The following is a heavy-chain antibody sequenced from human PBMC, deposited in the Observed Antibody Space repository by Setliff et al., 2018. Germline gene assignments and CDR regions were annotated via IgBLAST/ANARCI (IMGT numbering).Heavy chain of an antibody. J-gene: IGHJ6*03. Sequence: GGSLRLSCAASGFTFNNFWMSWVRQAPGKGLEWVANIKQDGSDQYYVDSVKGRFTVSRDNAKNTLYLQMNSLRDEDTAVYYCAKCGGDHCCPLNYYQYMDVWGKGTTVTVSS. CDR1: GFTFNNFW. CDR3: AKCGGDHCCPLNYYQYMDV. V-gene: IGHV3-7*01. D-gene: IGHD2-21*02. CDR2: IKQDGSDQ.